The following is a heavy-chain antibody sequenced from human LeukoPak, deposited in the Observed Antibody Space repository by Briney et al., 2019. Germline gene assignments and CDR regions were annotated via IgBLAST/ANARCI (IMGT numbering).Heavy chain of an antibody. CDR3: ARTTATSRRGGYFDY. Sequence: GGSLRLSCAASGFTVSCNYMSWVRQAPGKGLEWVSVIYSGGSTYYADSVKGRFTISRDNSKNTLYLQMNSLRAEDTAVYYCARTTATSRRGGYFDYWGQGTLVTVSS. V-gene: IGHV3-53*01. D-gene: IGHD4-17*01. CDR2: IYSGGST. J-gene: IGHJ4*02. CDR1: GFTVSCNY.